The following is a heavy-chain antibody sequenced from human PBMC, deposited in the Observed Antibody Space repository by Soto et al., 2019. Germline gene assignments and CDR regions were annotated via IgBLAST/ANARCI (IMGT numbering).Heavy chain of an antibody. D-gene: IGHD2-15*01. CDR1: AFKFSDYY. CDR3: ARAPDCGEGSCYRHFDL. J-gene: IGHJ4*02. CDR2: ISGSGDVI. Sequence: GGSLRLSCAASAFKFSDYYMSWVRQAPGKGLEWVSYISGSGDVIYYADSVKGRFTISRDNDRKSVHLQMDTLRAEDTALYYCARAPDCGEGSCYRHFDLWGQGTRVTVSS. V-gene: IGHV3-11*01.